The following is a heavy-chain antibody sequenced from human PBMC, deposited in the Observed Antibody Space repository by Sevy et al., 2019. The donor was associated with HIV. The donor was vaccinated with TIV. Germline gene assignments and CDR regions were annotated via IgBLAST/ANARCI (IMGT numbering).Heavy chain of an antibody. CDR1: GFTFSSYA. CDR2: ISYDGSNK. J-gene: IGHJ4*01. Sequence: GGSLRLSCAASGFTFSSYAMHWVRQAPGKGLECVAVISYDGSNKYYADSVKGRFTISRDNSKNTLYLQMNSLRAEDTAVYYCARYLKGGSSGYWGHGTLVTVSS. D-gene: IGHD6-6*01. CDR3: ARYLKGGSSGY. V-gene: IGHV3-30-3*01.